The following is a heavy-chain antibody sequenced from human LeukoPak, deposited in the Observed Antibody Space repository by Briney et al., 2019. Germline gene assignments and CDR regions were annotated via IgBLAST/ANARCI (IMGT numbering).Heavy chain of an antibody. CDR1: GYTFTSYA. CDR2: INTNTGNP. CDR3: ARDPRLYYYDSSGYWVY. D-gene: IGHD3-22*01. V-gene: IGHV7-4-1*02. J-gene: IGHJ4*02. Sequence: ASVKVSCKASGYTFTSYAMNWVRQAPGQGLEWMGWINTNTGNPTYAQGFTGRFVFSLDTSVSTAYLQISSLKAEDTAVYYCARDPRLYYYDSSGYWVYWGQGTLVTVSS.